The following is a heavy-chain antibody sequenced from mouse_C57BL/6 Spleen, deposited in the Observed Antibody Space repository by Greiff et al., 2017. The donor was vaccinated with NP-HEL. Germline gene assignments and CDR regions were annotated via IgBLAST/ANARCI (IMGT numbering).Heavy chain of an antibody. CDR1: GFTFTDYY. CDR2: IRNKANGYTT. CDR3: ASFNWGRWYFDV. Sequence: EVQRVESGGGLVQPGGSLSLSCAASGFTFTDYYMSWVRQPPGKALEWLGFIRNKANGYTTEYSASVKGRFTISRDNSQSILYLQMNALRAEDSATYYCASFNWGRWYFDVWGTGTTVTVSS. D-gene: IGHD4-1*01. J-gene: IGHJ1*03. V-gene: IGHV7-3*01.